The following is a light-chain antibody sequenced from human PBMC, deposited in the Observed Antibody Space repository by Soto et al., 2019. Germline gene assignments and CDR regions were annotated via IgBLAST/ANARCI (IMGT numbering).Light chain of an antibody. CDR2: DAS. V-gene: IGKV1-33*01. Sequence: DIPMTQSPSSLSASVGDRVTITCQASQDISNYLNWYQQKPVKAPKLLIYDASNWQTGVPSRFSGSGSGTDFTFTISSLQPEDIATYYCQQYDNVPPDTFGQGTRREI. CDR1: QDISNY. CDR3: QQYDNVPPDT. J-gene: IGKJ2*01.